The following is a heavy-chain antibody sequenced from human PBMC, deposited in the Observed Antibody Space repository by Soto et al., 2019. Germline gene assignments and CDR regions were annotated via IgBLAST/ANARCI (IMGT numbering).Heavy chain of an antibody. CDR1: GFTVSSKY. D-gene: IGHD2-15*01. V-gene: IGHV3-66*01. J-gene: IGHJ6*04. CDR2: IQSGGPT. CDR3: ARDDVLCDGGRCYGVPLDV. Sequence: EVQLVESGGGLVQPGGSLRLSCAASGFTVSSKYMSWVRQAPGKGLEWVSLIQSGGPTYYADSVKGRFTISRDTSENTVHIQMDSLRAVDTAVYYCARDDVLCDGGRCYGVPLDVWGNGTTVTVSS.